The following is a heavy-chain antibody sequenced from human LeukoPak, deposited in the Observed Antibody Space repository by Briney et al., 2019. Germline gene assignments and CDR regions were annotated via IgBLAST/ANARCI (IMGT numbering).Heavy chain of an antibody. J-gene: IGHJ5*02. CDR2: VYYSGTT. CDR3: ARGGVVGTMLRGINWFDP. CDR1: GVPISNYY. V-gene: IGHV4-59*01. Sequence: SETLSLTCTVSGVPISNYYWNWIRQSPGKGLEWIGDVYYSGTTDYNPSLQSRVTISVDMSKNQFSLELSSVTAADTAVYYCARGGVVGTMLRGINWFDPWGQGTLVAVSS. D-gene: IGHD3-10*01.